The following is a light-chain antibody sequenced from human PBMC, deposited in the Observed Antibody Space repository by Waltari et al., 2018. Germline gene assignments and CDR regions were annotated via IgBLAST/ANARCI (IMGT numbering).Light chain of an antibody. J-gene: IGKJ1*01. CDR1: QSVGRT. V-gene: IGKV3-20*01. CDR2: GAS. Sequence: EIVLTQFPGTLSLSPGERATLSCRTSQSVGRTLAWDQQKPGQAPRLLIYGASIRATGIPDRFSGSGSGTDFSLTISRLEPEDFAVYYCQHYVRLPVTFGQGTKVEIK. CDR3: QHYVRLPVT.